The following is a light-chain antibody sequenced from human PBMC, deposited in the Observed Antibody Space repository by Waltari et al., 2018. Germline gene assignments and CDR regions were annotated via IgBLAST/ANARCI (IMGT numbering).Light chain of an antibody. J-gene: IGLJ1*01. Sequence: QSALTQPPSASGSPGQPVPIPCIGLSSDIGLYNYVSWYRQYPGHAPKLMLYEVNKRPSGFPDRFSGSKSGDTASLTVSGLQAEDEADYYCAAYAGSNTFFGTGTRVSVL. V-gene: IGLV2-8*01. CDR3: AAYAGSNTF. CDR2: EVN. CDR1: SSDIGLYNY.